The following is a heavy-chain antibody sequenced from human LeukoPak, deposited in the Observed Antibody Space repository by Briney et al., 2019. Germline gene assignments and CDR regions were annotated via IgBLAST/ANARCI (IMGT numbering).Heavy chain of an antibody. D-gene: IGHD3-22*01. CDR1: GFTFSSYS. J-gene: IGHJ4*02. CDR2: ISSSSSYI. V-gene: IGHV3-21*01. Sequence: PGGSLRLSCAASGFTFSSYSMNWVRQAPGKGLEWVSSISSSSSYIYYADSVKGRFTISRDNAKNSLYLQMNSLGAEDTAVYYCAISYYDSSGYFDYWGQGTLVTVSS. CDR3: AISYYDSSGYFDY.